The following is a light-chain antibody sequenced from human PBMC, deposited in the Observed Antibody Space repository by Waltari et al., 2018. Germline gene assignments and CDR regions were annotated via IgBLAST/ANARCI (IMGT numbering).Light chain of an antibody. CDR1: QSVSSN. Sequence: EIVMTQSPATLSVSPGERATLSCRASQSVSSNLAWYQQKPGQAPRLLIYGASTRATGITARFSGSGSGTEFTLTISSMQSEDFAVYYCQQYNNRRTFGQGTKVEIK. CDR3: QQYNNRRT. V-gene: IGKV3-15*01. CDR2: GAS. J-gene: IGKJ1*01.